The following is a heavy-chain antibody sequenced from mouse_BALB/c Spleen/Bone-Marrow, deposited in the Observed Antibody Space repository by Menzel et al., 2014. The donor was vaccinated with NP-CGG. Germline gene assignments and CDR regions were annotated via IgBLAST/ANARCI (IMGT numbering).Heavy chain of an antibody. D-gene: IGHD1-1*01. CDR1: GYALTNYL. Sequence: QVQLQQSGAELVRPGTSVKVSCKASGYALTNYLIEWVKQRPGQGLEWIGVINPGSGGTKFNEKFKSKATLTVDKSSITAYMQLSSLTSEDSAVYYCTRSNYGYWYFDVWGAGTTVTVSS. CDR2: INPGSGGT. CDR3: TRSNYGYWYFDV. V-gene: IGHV1-54*02. J-gene: IGHJ1*01.